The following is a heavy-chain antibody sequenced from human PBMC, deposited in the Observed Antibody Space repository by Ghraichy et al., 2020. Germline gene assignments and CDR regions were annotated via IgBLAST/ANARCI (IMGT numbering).Heavy chain of an antibody. D-gene: IGHD2-8*01. CDR3: ARPYCTNGVCYPAAFDI. J-gene: IGHJ3*02. Sequence: SETLSLTCAVSGYSISSGYYWGWIRQPPGKGLEWIGSIYHSGSTYYNPSLKSRVTISVDTSKNQFSLKLSSVTAADTAVYYCARPYCTNGVCYPAAFDIWGQGTMVTVSS. V-gene: IGHV4-38-2*01. CDR1: GYSISSGYY. CDR2: IYHSGST.